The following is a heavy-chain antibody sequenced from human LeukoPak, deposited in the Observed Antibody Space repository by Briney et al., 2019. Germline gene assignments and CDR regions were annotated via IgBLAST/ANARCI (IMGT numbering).Heavy chain of an antibody. D-gene: IGHD3-22*01. CDR1: GGTFSSYA. Sequence: SVKVSCKASGGTFSSYAISWVRPAPGQGLEGMGRIIPIFGTANYAQKFQGRVTITTDESTSTAYMELSSLRSEDTSVYYCASTYYYDSSGYTFDYWGQGTLVTVSS. V-gene: IGHV1-69*05. CDR3: ASTYYYDSSGYTFDY. J-gene: IGHJ4*02. CDR2: IIPIFGTA.